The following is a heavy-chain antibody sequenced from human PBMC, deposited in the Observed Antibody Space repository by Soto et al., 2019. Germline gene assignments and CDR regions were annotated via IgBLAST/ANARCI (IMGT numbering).Heavy chain of an antibody. D-gene: IGHD3-10*01. Sequence: PSETLSLTCTVSVDAISSFSWSWIRQPPGKGLEWIGYIYYSGSTTYNPSFKSRVTISIDRSEKQFSLKLTSVTAADTAVYFCAGDFGSWSYRFDYWGQGAVGIVSS. CDR3: AGDFGSWSYRFDY. CDR1: VDAISSFS. J-gene: IGHJ4*02. V-gene: IGHV4-59*01. CDR2: IYYSGST.